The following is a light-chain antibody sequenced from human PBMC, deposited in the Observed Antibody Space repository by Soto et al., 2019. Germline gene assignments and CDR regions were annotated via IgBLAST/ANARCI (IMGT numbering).Light chain of an antibody. CDR2: VAS. J-gene: IGKJ4*01. CDR3: QKYNSVPLT. V-gene: IGKV1-27*01. Sequence: DIQMTQSPSSLSASVGDRVTITCRASQGISNYLAWYQQRPGKVPKLLIYVASTLQSGVPSRFSGSGSGTDFTLTITSLPPEPVAPYSCQKYNSVPLTFGGGTKVDIQ. CDR1: QGISNY.